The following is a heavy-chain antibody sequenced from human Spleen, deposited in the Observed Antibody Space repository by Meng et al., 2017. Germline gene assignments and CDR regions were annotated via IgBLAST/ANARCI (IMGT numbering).Heavy chain of an antibody. CDR2: ISWNSGSI. CDR3: AKGRPKPLSYFDYLLAGGMDV. Sequence: SLKISCAASGFTFDDYAMHWVRQAPGKGLEWVSGISWNSGSIGYADSVKGRLTISRDNAKNSLYLQMNSLRPEDTALYYCAKGRPKPLSYFDYLLAGGMDVWGQGTTVTVSS. J-gene: IGHJ6*02. D-gene: IGHD3-9*01. V-gene: IGHV3-9*01. CDR1: GFTFDDYA.